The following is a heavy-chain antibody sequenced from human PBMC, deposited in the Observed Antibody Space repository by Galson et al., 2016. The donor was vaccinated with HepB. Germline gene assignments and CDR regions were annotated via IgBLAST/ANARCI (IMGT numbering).Heavy chain of an antibody. CDR3: ARGLSGTSGWFFDY. CDR2: ISAYNGNT. Sequence: SVKVSCKASGYTFTNYGITWVRQAPGQGLEWAGWISAYNGNTNYAQKLQGSVTMTTDTSTSTAYMELRSLRSDDTAVYYCARGLSGTSGWFFDYWGQGTLVTVSS. V-gene: IGHV1-18*01. D-gene: IGHD6-19*01. J-gene: IGHJ4*02. CDR1: GYTFTNYG.